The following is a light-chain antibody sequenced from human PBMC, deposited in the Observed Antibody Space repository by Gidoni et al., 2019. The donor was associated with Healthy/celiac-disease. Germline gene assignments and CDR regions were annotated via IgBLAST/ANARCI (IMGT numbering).Light chain of an antibody. J-gene: IGLJ1*01. Sequence: QSALTQPASASGSPVHTITISCTGTSSDVGGYNYVSWYHQHPGKAPKLMIYDVSNRPSGVSNRFSGSKSGNTASLTIAGLQAEDEADYYCSSYTISSTRVFGTGTKFTVL. CDR2: DVS. CDR3: SSYTISSTRV. CDR1: SSDVGGYNY. V-gene: IGLV2-14*03.